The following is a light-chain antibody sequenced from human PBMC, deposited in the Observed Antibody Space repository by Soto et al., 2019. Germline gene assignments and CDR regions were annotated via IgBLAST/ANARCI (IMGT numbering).Light chain of an antibody. CDR3: QQSYTTPRT. Sequence: DIPMTQSPSSLSASVGDRVTITCRASENITTYLNWYQHKPGKPPTLLIYAASTLQSGVPSSFTASGSGTDFTLAISSLRPDDFATYYCQQSYTTPRTFGQGTKLEIK. J-gene: IGKJ2*01. CDR1: ENITTY. V-gene: IGKV1-39*01. CDR2: AAS.